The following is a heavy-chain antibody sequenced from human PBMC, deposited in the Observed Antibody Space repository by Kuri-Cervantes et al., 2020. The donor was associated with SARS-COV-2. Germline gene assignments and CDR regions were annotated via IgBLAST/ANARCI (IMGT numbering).Heavy chain of an antibody. Sequence: LRRSCAVYGGSFSGYYWSWIRQPPGKGLEWIGEINHSGSTNYNPSLKSRVTIPVDTSKNQFSLKLSSVTAADTAVYYCAREYYYDSSGYYYTRYYYYGMDVWGQGTTVTVSS. CDR1: GGSFSGYY. V-gene: IGHV4-34*01. CDR2: INHSGST. D-gene: IGHD3-22*01. CDR3: AREYYYDSSGYYYTRYYYYGMDV. J-gene: IGHJ6*02.